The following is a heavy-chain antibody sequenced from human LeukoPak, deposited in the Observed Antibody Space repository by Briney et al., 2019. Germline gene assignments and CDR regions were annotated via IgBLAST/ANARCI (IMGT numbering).Heavy chain of an antibody. CDR2: INTNTGNP. J-gene: IGHJ4*02. V-gene: IGHV7-4-1*02. CDR1: GYAFTNLG. D-gene: IGHD6-19*01. CDR3: ARGQWPEY. Sequence: GASVKVSCKASGYAFTNLGINWVRQAPGQGLEWMGWINTNTGNPTYAQGFTGRFVFSLDTSVSTAYLQISGLKAEDTAVYYCARGQWPEYWGQGTLVTVSS.